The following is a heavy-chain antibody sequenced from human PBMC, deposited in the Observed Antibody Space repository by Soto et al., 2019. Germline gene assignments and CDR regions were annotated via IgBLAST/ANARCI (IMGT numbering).Heavy chain of an antibody. J-gene: IGHJ6*02. Sequence: SETLSLTCTVSGGSIIDYYWSWIRQPPGKGLEWIGYIYYRGTTDYSPSLKSRVTISVDTSKNQFSLKLSSVTAADSAIYYCARQSGGYYYYGMDVWGQGTTVTVSS. CDR2: IYYRGTT. CDR1: GGSIIDYY. D-gene: IGHD1-26*01. CDR3: ARQSGGYYYYGMDV. V-gene: IGHV4-59*08.